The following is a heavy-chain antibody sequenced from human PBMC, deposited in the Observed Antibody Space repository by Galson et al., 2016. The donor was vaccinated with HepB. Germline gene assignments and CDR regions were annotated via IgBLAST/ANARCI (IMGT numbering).Heavy chain of an antibody. CDR2: IWYDGSKK. CDR1: GFSFSSYG. CDR3: ARDWGKSSNHLDY. V-gene: IGHV3-33*01. D-gene: IGHD3-16*01. J-gene: IGHJ4*02. Sequence: SLRLSCAASGFSFSSYGMHWVRQAPGKGLEWVAVIWYDGSKKYYADSAKGRFTISRDNSKNTLYVQMNSLRAEDTAVYYCARDWGKSSNHLDYLGQGTLVTVSS.